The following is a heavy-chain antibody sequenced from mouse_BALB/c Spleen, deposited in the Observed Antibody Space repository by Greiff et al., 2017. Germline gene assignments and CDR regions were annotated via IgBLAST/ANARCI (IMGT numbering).Heavy chain of an antibody. Sequence: VQLQQPGAELVKPGTSVKLSCKASGYNFTSYWINWVKLRPGQGLEWIGDIYPGSGSTNYNEKFKSKATLTVDTSSSTAYMQLSSLASEDSALYYCARRTGFDYWGQGTTLTVSS. D-gene: IGHD4-1*01. CDR3: ARRTGFDY. CDR2: IYPGSGST. J-gene: IGHJ2*01. CDR1: GYNFTSYW. V-gene: IGHV1-55*01.